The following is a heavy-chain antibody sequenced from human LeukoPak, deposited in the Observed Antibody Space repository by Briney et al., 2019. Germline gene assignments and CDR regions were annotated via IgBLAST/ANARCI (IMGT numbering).Heavy chain of an antibody. Sequence: GASVKVSCKVSGYTLTELSMHWVRRAPGKGLEWMGGFDPEDGETIYAQKFQGRVTMTEDTSTDTAYMELSSLRSEDTAVYYCATAGDYYGSGDFDYWGQGTLVTVSS. CDR3: ATAGDYYGSGDFDY. CDR2: FDPEDGET. J-gene: IGHJ4*02. CDR1: GYTLTELS. V-gene: IGHV1-24*01. D-gene: IGHD3-10*01.